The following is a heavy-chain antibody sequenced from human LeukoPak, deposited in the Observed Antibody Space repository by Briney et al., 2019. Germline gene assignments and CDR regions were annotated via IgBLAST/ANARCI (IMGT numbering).Heavy chain of an antibody. CDR2: IGTAGDT. J-gene: IGHJ4*02. D-gene: IGHD1-26*01. V-gene: IGHV3-13*01. CDR1: GFTFSSYD. Sequence: GGSLRLSCAASGFTFSSYDMHWVRQATGKGLEWVSAIGTAGDTYYPGSVKGRFTISRENAKNSLYLQMNSLRAGDTAVYYCARGSRVYSGSYYDYWGQGTLITVSS. CDR3: ARGSRVYSGSYYDY.